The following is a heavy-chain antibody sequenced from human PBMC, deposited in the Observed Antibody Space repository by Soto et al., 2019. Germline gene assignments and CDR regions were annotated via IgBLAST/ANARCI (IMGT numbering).Heavy chain of an antibody. CDR3: AKDFIHDYGDPALPYYFDY. D-gene: IGHD4-17*01. Sequence: GGSLSLSCAASGFTFSSYAMSWVRQAPGKGLEWVSAISGSGGSTYYADSVKGRFTISRDNSKNTLYLQMNSLRAEDTAVYYCAKDFIHDYGDPALPYYFDYWGQGTLVTVSS. V-gene: IGHV3-23*01. J-gene: IGHJ4*02. CDR1: GFTFSSYA. CDR2: ISGSGGST.